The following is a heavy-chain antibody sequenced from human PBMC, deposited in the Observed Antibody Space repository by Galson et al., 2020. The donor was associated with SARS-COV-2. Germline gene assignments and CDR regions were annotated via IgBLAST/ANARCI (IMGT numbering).Heavy chain of an antibody. Sequence: SETLSLTCTVSGGSIGASMNTSYWHWIRQPAGKELEGIGRLYSTGTTNFNPSLESRSIMTMDTSKNYFSLKLTSVTAADTAIYFCARPYALDDTLTWYFAVWGRGTLVSVSS. J-gene: IGHJ2*01. CDR3: ARPYALDDTLTWYFAV. D-gene: IGHD2-2*01. CDR1: GGSIGASMNTSY. CDR2: LYSTGTT. V-gene: IGHV4-4*07.